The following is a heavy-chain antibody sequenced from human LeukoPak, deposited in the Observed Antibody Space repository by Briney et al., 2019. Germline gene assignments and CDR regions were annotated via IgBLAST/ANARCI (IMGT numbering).Heavy chain of an antibody. V-gene: IGHV1-18*01. CDR1: GYTFTSYG. CDR3: ARDLRQGEYNFDY. CDR2: ISAYNGNT. Sequence: ASVKVSCTASGYTFTSYGISWVRQAPGQGLEWMGWISAYNGNTNYAQKLQGRVTLTTDTSTTTAYMELRSLRSDDTAVYYCARDLRQGEYNFDYWGQGTLVTVSS. J-gene: IGHJ4*02. D-gene: IGHD5-12*01.